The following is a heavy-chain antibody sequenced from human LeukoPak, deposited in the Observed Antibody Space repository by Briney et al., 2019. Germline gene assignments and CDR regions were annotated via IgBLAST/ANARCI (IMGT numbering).Heavy chain of an antibody. CDR3: AKEETYNAFDI. V-gene: IGHV3-30*18. CDR2: TSYDGSDK. Sequence: GGSLRLSCAASGFTFSSYGMHWVRQAPGKGLEWVAVTSYDGSDKYYADSVKGRFTISRDDSKNTLYLQMSSLRAEDTAVYYCAKEETYNAFDIWGQGTMVTVSS. CDR1: GFTFSSYG. J-gene: IGHJ3*02. D-gene: IGHD2-2*02.